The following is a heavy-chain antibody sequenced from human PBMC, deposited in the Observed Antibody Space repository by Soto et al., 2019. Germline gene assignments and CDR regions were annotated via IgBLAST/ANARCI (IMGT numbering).Heavy chain of an antibody. Sequence: EVQLVESGGGLVKPGGSLKLSCAASGFTLNTAWMGWVRQSPGKGLEWVGLIRSKRAGGTTDYAAPVQGRFSISRDDSTNTGYVEMHSLRPEDTGVSYCIADPPYGSAGADYWGQGTLVTVSS. CDR1: GFTLNTAW. D-gene: IGHD3-10*01. CDR3: IADPPYGSAGADY. V-gene: IGHV3-15*01. J-gene: IGHJ4*02. CDR2: IRSKRAGGTT.